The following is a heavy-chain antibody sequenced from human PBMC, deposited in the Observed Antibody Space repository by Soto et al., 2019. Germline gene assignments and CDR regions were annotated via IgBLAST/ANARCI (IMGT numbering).Heavy chain of an antibody. CDR2: INPNSGGT. CDR1: GYTFTGYY. J-gene: IGHJ4*02. D-gene: IGHD3-9*01. Sequence: QVQLVQSGAEVKKPGASVKVSCKASGYTFTGYYIHWVRQAPGQGLEWMGWINPNSGGTTYAQKFQGWVTMTRDTSISTAYMELSRLRSDDTAVYYCARGYYDILTVFDYWGQGTLVTVSS. CDR3: ARGYYDILTVFDY. V-gene: IGHV1-2*04.